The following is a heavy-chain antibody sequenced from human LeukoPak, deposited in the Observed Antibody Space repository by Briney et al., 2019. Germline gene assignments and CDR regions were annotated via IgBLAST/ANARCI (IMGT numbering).Heavy chain of an antibody. CDR3: ARGPYSSSEDYYYYGMDV. CDR1: GFTFSSYA. Sequence: GRSLRLSCAASGFTFSSYAMHWVRQAPGKGLEWVAVISYDGSNKYYADSVKGRFTISRDNSKNTLYLQMNSLRAEDTAVYYCARGPYSSSEDYYYYGMDVWGQGTTVTVSS. CDR2: ISYDGSNK. J-gene: IGHJ6*02. V-gene: IGHV3-30-3*01. D-gene: IGHD6-6*01.